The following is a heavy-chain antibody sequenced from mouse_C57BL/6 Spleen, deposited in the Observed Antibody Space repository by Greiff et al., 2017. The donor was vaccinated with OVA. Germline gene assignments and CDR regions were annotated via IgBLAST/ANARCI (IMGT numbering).Heavy chain of an antibody. V-gene: IGHV2-2*01. CDR3: ARGGGYYVAWFAY. CDR1: GFSLTSYG. Sequence: VQLQQSGPGLVQPSQSLSITCTVSGFSLTSYGVHWVRQSPGKGLEWLGVIWSGGSTDYNAAFISRLSISKDNSKSQVFFKINSLQADDTAIYYCARGGGYYVAWFAYWGQGTLVTVSA. J-gene: IGHJ3*01. CDR2: IWSGGST. D-gene: IGHD2-3*01.